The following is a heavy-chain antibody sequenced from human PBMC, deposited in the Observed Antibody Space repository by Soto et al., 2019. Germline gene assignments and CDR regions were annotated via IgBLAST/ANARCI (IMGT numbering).Heavy chain of an antibody. V-gene: IGHV3-7*05. Sequence: EVQLVESGGGLVQPGGSLRLSCAASGFTFSSYWMSWVRQAPGKGLEWVANIKQDGNEKYYVDSVKGRFTISRDNAKNSLYLQMNSLRAEDTAVYYCASVLYSSSWYWVWGQGTLVTVSS. CDR3: ASVLYSSSWYWV. J-gene: IGHJ4*02. CDR2: IKQDGNEK. D-gene: IGHD6-13*01. CDR1: GFTFSSYW.